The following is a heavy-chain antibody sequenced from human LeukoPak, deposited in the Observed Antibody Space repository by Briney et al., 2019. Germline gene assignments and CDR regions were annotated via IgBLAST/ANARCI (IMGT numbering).Heavy chain of an antibody. CDR3: ARDSQSWFYYDSSGFDAFDI. D-gene: IGHD3-22*01. J-gene: IGHJ3*02. CDR2: INTNIGGT. Sequence: ASVKVSCKASAYTFTNNYIHWVRRAPGQGLEWMGRINTNIGGTDYAQEFQGRVTMTRDSSISTAYMDLSRLTSDDTAVYYCARDSQSWFYYDSSGFDAFDIWGQGTMVTVSS. V-gene: IGHV1-2*06. CDR1: AYTFTNNY.